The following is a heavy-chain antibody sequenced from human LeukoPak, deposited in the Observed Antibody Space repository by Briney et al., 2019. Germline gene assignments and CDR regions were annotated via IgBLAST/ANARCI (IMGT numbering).Heavy chain of an antibody. Sequence: GRSLRLSCAASGFTFSSYGMHWLRQAPGKGLEWVTVISYDGRNIYYADSVQDRFTISRDNYKNTLYLQMNSLRAEDTAVYYCAKAFGYCSGGSCYYYYYGMDVWGKGTTVTVSS. J-gene: IGHJ6*04. CDR2: ISYDGRNI. D-gene: IGHD2-15*01. CDR3: AKAFGYCSGGSCYYYYYGMDV. V-gene: IGHV3-30*18. CDR1: GFTFSSYG.